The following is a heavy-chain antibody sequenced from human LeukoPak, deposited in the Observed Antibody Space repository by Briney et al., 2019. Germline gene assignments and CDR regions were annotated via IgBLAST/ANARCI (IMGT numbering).Heavy chain of an antibody. CDR3: ARDIGQGSSWLYDY. CDR1: GYTFTSYD. D-gene: IGHD6-13*01. CDR2: INPKSGGT. J-gene: IGHJ4*02. Sequence: ASVKVSCKASGYTFTSYDINWVRQVTGQGLEWMGWINPKSGGTNYAQKFQGRVTMTRDTSITTAYMELSSLRSADTALYYCARDIGQGSSWLYDYWGQGTLVTVSS. V-gene: IGHV1-2*02.